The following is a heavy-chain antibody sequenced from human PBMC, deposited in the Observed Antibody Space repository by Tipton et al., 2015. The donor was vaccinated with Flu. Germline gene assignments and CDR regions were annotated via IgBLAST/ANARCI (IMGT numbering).Heavy chain of an antibody. Sequence: QVQLVQSGAEVKKPGASVKVSCKASGYTFTSYGISWVRQAPGQGLEWMGWISAYNGNTNYAQKLQGRVTMTTDTSTSTAYMELRSLRSDDTAVYYCARGRGTIFGVVIIPDYYYYYGMDVWGQGTTVTVSS. CDR1: GYTFTSYG. CDR3: ARGRGTIFGVVIIPDYYYYYGMDV. D-gene: IGHD3-3*01. J-gene: IGHJ6*02. V-gene: IGHV1-18*01. CDR2: ISAYNGNT.